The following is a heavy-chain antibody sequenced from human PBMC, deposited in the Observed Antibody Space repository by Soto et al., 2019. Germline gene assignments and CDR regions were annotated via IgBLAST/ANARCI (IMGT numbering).Heavy chain of an antibody. Sequence: PVGSQRLSCGASGFTVGGNFVNWVRQAPGKGLEWVSVIHSGGSTYYADSVKGRFTISRDNSKNTLYLQMNSLRAEDTAVYYCARGGPRSSGYDPFDYWGQGTLVTVSS. CDR3: ARGGPRSSGYDPFDY. J-gene: IGHJ4*02. D-gene: IGHD3-22*01. CDR2: IHSGGST. CDR1: GFTVGGNF. V-gene: IGHV3-66*01.